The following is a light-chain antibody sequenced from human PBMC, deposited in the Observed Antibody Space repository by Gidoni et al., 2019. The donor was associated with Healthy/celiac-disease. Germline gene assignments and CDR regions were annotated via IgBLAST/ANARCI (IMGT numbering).Light chain of an antibody. J-gene: IGKJ4*01. Sequence: EIVLTQSPGPLSLSPGERATLSCRSSQSVSSSYLAWYQQKPGQAPRLLIYGASSRATGIPDRFIGSGSGTDFTLTISRLEPEDVAVYYCQQYGSSPQTFGGGTKVEIK. CDR3: QQYGSSPQT. CDR2: GAS. V-gene: IGKV3-20*01. CDR1: QSVSSSY.